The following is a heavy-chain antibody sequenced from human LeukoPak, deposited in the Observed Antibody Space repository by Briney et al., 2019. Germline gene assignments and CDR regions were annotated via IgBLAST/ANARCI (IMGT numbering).Heavy chain of an antibody. CDR1: GGSFSGYY. CDR2: INHSGST. D-gene: IGHD2-8*01. J-gene: IGHJ4*02. CDR3: ARDPRTNTFDY. V-gene: IGHV4-34*01. Sequence: SSETLSLTCAVYGGSFSGYYWSWIRQPPGKGLEWIGEINHSGSTNYNPSLKSRVTISVDTSKNQFSLKLSSVTAADTAVYYCARDPRTNTFDYWGQGTLVTVSS.